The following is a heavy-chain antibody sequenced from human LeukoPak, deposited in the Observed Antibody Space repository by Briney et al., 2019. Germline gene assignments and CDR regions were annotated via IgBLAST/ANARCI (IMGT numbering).Heavy chain of an antibody. V-gene: IGHV3-23*01. Sequence: GGSLRLSYAASGFTFSSYAMSWVRQAPGKGLEWVSCIGGSGGSPYYADTLKGRFTMSRDNSKNTLDLQMNSLRAEDTAVYYCAKVETAAAATLRGFDYWGQGTLVTVSS. D-gene: IGHD6-13*01. CDR1: GFTFSSYA. CDR3: AKVETAAAATLRGFDY. CDR2: IGGSGGSP. J-gene: IGHJ4*02.